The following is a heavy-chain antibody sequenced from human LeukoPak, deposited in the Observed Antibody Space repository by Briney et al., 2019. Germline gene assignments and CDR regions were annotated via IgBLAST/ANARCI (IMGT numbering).Heavy chain of an antibody. V-gene: IGHV1-69*05. CDR1: GGTFSSYA. D-gene: IGHD6-6*01. CDR3: ARVAARRRYFQH. J-gene: IGHJ1*01. Sequence: SVKVSCKASGGTFSSYAISWVRQAPGQGLEWMGEIIPIFGTANYTQKFQGRVTITTDESTSTAYMELSSLRSEDTAVYYCARVAARRRYFQHWGQGTLVTVSS. CDR2: IIPIFGTA.